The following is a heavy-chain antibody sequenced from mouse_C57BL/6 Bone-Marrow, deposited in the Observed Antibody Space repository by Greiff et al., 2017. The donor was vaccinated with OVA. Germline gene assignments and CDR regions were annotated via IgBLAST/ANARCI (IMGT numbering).Heavy chain of an antibody. V-gene: IGHV1-19*01. CDR1: GYTFTDYY. J-gene: IGHJ2*01. CDR3: ARGYDGTLDY. CDR2: INPYNGGT. Sequence: VQLKESGPVLVKPGASVKMSCKASGYTFTDYYMNWVKQSHGKSLEWIGVINPYNGGTSYNQKFKGKATLTVDKSSSTAYMVLNSLTSEDSAVYYCARGYDGTLDYWGQGTTLTVSS. D-gene: IGHD1-1*01.